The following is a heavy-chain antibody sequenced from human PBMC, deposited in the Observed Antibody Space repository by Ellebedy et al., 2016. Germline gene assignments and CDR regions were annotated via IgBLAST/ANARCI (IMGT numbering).Heavy chain of an antibody. CDR2: ISGSGGST. J-gene: IGHJ4*02. CDR1: GFTFSSYA. V-gene: IGHV3-23*01. CDR3: AKSGGEAEEYFDWLLGFDY. D-gene: IGHD3-9*01. Sequence: GESLKISXAASGFTFSSYAMSWVRQAPGKGLEWVSAISGSGGSTYYADSVKGRFTISRDNSKNTLYLQMNSLRAEDTAVYYCAKSGGEAEEYFDWLLGFDYWGQGTLVTVSS.